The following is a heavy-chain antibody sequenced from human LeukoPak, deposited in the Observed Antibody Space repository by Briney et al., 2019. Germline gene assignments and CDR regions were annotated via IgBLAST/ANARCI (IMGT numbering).Heavy chain of an antibody. CDR2: IRSRLYGGTT. Sequence: PGGSLRLSCTTTGFTFGDYGMTWVRQAPGKGLEWVGLIRSRLYGGTTEYAASVKDRFTVSRDDSKSIAYLQMNNVNTEDTAVYFCGRGLTVVGAKYYFDYWGQGTLVTVSS. D-gene: IGHD1-26*01. V-gene: IGHV3-49*04. CDR3: GRGLTVVGAKYYFDY. J-gene: IGHJ4*02. CDR1: GFTFGDYG.